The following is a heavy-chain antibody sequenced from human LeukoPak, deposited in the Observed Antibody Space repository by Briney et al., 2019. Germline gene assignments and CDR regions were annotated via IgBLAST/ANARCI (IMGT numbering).Heavy chain of an antibody. Sequence: SETLSLTCTVSGGSISSYYWSWIRQPPGKGLEWIGYIYTSGITNYNPSLKSRVTISVDTSKNQFSLKLSSVPAADTAVYYCARRGRNWYFDLWGRGTLVTVSS. V-gene: IGHV4-4*09. CDR2: IYTSGIT. D-gene: IGHD3/OR15-3a*01. CDR1: GGSISSYY. CDR3: ARRGRNWYFDL. J-gene: IGHJ2*01.